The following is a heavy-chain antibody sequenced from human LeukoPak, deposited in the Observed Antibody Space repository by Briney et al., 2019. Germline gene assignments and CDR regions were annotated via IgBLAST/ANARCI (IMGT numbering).Heavy chain of an antibody. D-gene: IGHD6-13*01. CDR2: IKEDGSEK. J-gene: IGHJ4*02. CDR1: GFSFSSYW. CDR3: GRDRHSSTWNDLDY. Sequence: PGGSLRLSCAASGFSFSSYWMTWVRQAPGKGLEWVANIKEDGSEKYYVDSVKGRFTISRDNAQNSLFLQMNSLRAEDTAVYYCGRDRHSSTWNDLDYWGQGTLVTVSS. V-gene: IGHV3-7*01.